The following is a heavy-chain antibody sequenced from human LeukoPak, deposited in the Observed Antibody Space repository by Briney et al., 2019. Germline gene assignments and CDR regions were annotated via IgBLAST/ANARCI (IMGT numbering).Heavy chain of an antibody. D-gene: IGHD3-10*01. Sequence: SETLSLTCTVYGGSFSGYYWSWIRQPPGKGLEWIGEINHSGSTNYNPSLKSRVTISVDTSKNQFSLKLSSVIAADTAVYFCARVRVNYFDYWGQGNLVTVSS. CDR2: INHSGST. J-gene: IGHJ4*02. V-gene: IGHV4-34*01. CDR1: GGSFSGYY. CDR3: ARVRVNYFDY.